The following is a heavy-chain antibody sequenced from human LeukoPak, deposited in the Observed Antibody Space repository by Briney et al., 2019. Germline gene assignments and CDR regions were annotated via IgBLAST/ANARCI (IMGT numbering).Heavy chain of an antibody. Sequence: GASVKVSCKASGGTFSSYAISWVRQAPGQGLEWMGGIIPIFGTANYAQKFQGRVTITTDESTGTTYMELSSLRSEDTAVYYCARGVEVPAANYYYYYYMDVWGKGTTVTVSS. CDR3: ARGVEVPAANYYYYYYMDV. CDR1: GGTFSSYA. V-gene: IGHV1-69*05. J-gene: IGHJ6*03. CDR2: IIPIFGTA. D-gene: IGHD2-2*01.